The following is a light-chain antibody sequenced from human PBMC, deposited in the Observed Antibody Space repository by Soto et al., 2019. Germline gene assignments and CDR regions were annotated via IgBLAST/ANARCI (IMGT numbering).Light chain of an antibody. CDR3: QQFYSSPYT. V-gene: IGKV4-1*01. J-gene: IGKJ2*01. Sequence: DIVMTQSPDSLAVSLGERATINCKSSQSILYNSKNKNYLAWYQQKPGQRPKLLIFWASTRESGVPDRFSGSGSGTDFTLTISSLQAEDAAVYYCQQFYSSPYTFGQGTKLEIK. CDR2: WAS. CDR1: QSILYNSKNKNY.